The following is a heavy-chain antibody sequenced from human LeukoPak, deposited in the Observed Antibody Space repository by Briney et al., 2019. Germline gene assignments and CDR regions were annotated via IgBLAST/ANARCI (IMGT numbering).Heavy chain of an antibody. CDR1: GYTFTGYY. CDR2: INPNSGGT. D-gene: IGHD2-15*01. CDR3: ARGVGDSFVYYYYYMDV. J-gene: IGHJ6*03. Sequence: ASVKVSCKASGYTFTGYYMHWVRQAPGQGLEWMGRINPNSGGTNYAQKFRGRVTITADESTSTAYMELSSLRSEDTAVYYCARGVGDSFVYYYYYMDVWGKGTTVTVSS. V-gene: IGHV1-2*06.